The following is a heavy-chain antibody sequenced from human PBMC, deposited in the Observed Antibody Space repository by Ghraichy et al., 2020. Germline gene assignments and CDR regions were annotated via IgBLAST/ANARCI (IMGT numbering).Heavy chain of an antibody. CDR2: INPSGGGT. V-gene: IGHV1-46*01. CDR1: EYTFITYY. J-gene: IGHJ3*02. CDR3: ARGEDIVATTPQGPAFDI. D-gene: IGHD5-12*01. Sequence: ASVKVSCKASEYTFITYYIHWVRQAPGQGLEWMGIINPSGGGTSYAQQFQDRVTMTRDTSTSTVYMELSSLRFDDTAVYYCARGEDIVATTPQGPAFDIWGQGTM.